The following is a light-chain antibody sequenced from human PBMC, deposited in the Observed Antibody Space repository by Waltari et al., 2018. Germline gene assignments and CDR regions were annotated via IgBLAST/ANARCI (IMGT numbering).Light chain of an antibody. CDR2: RDN. J-gene: IGLJ3*02. Sequence: QSVLIQPPSASGTPGQRVTISCSGSSSNIGSNYLCWYQQLPGAAPKLLLFRDNQRPSGVPDRFSASKFGTSASLAISGLRSEDEADYVCSTWDDSLSAWVFGGGTKLTVL. V-gene: IGLV1-47*01. CDR3: STWDDSLSAWV. CDR1: SSNIGSNY.